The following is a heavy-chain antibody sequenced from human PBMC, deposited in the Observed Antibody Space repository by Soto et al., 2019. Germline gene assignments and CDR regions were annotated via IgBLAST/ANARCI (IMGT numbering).Heavy chain of an antibody. CDR1: GGTFSSCA. D-gene: IGHD5-18*01. CDR3: ARKGIQAMVTRDYYYYGMDV. V-gene: IGHV1-69*13. Sequence: GASVKVSCKASGGTFSSCAISWVRQARGQGLEWMGGIIPIFGTANYAQKFQGRVTITADESTSTAYMELSSLRSEDTAVYYCARKGIQAMVTRDYYYYGMDVWGQGTTVTVSS. J-gene: IGHJ6*02. CDR2: IIPIFGTA.